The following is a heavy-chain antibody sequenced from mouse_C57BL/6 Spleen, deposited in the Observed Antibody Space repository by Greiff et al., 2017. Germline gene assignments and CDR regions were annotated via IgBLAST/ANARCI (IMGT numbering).Heavy chain of an antibody. J-gene: IGHJ4*01. V-gene: IGHV1-5*01. D-gene: IGHD2-5*01. CDR2: IYPGNSDT. CDR1: GYTFTSYW. Sequence: DVKLVESGTVLARPGASVKMSCTTSGYTFTSYWMHWVKQRPGQGLEWIGAIYPGNSDTSYNQKFKGKAKLTAVTSASTAYMELSSLTNEDSAVYYCTTSCDSNYLYDMDDWGQGTSVTVSS. CDR3: TTSCDSNYLYDMDD.